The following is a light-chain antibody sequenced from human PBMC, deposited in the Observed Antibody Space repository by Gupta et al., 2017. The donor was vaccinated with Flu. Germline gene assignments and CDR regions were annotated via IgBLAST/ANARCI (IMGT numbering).Light chain of an antibody. J-gene: IGLJ3*02. Sequence: SVLTKPPSASGTPGQRVTIPCSGSSSNVGSDYVYWYQQLPGTAPKLLIYRNNQRPSGVPDRFSGSKSGTPASLAISGLRSEDEADYYCASWDDSLSGRVFGGGTKLTVL. CDR2: RNN. CDR1: SSNVGSDY. V-gene: IGLV1-47*01. CDR3: ASWDDSLSGRV.